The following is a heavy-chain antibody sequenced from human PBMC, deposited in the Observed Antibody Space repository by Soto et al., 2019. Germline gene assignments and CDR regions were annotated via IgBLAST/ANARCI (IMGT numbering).Heavy chain of an antibody. V-gene: IGHV3-30*18. J-gene: IGHJ6*02. Sequence: QVQLVESGGGVVQPGRSLRLSCATSGFTFSRYGIHWVRQAPGKGLEWVAVTSHDGTNKYYPDSVKGRFIISRDNSKNTPYLEMHSLRAEDTAVYYCAKATVATIRPTRIYYYYGLDVWGQGTTVSVSS. D-gene: IGHD5-12*01. CDR2: TSHDGTNK. CDR3: AKATVATIRPTRIYYYYGLDV. CDR1: GFTFSRYG.